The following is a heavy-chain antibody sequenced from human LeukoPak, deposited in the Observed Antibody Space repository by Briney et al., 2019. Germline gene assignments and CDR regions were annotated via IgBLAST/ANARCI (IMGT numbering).Heavy chain of an antibody. CDR2: IKKDGSEK. D-gene: IGHD6-13*01. Sequence: GGSLRLSCAASGFTFSDYVMTWVRQAPGKGLEWVANIKKDGSEKYYVASVRGRFTISRDNAKNSLYLQMNSLRAEDTAVYYCASELPSSSWYDYWGQGTLVTVSS. CDR3: ASELPSSSWYDY. CDR1: GFTFSDYV. V-gene: IGHV3-7*01. J-gene: IGHJ4*02.